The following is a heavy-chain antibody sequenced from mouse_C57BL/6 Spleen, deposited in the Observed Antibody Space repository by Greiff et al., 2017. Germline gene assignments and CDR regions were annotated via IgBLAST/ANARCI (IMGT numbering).Heavy chain of an antibody. D-gene: IGHD3-2*02. CDR3: AQARGFAY. V-gene: IGHV1-26*01. CDR1: GYTFTDYY. Sequence: EVQLQQSGPELVKPGASVKISCKASGYTFTDYYMNWVKQSHGKSLEWIGDINPNNGGTSYNQKFKGKATLTVDKSSSTAYMELRSLTSEDSAVYYCAQARGFAYWGQGTLVTVSA. J-gene: IGHJ3*01. CDR2: INPNNGGT.